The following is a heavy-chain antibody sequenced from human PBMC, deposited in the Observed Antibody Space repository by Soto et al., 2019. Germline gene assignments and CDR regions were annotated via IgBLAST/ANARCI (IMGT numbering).Heavy chain of an antibody. D-gene: IGHD6-13*01. CDR3: ARDQMQQLANNYYYYGMDV. CDR2: ISSSSSYI. V-gene: IGHV3-21*01. J-gene: IGHJ6*02. CDR1: GFTFSSYS. Sequence: GGSLRLSCAASGFTFSSYSMNWVRQAPGKGLEWVSSISSSSSYIYYADSVKGRFTISRDNAKNSLYLQMNSLRAEDTAVYYCARDQMQQLANNYYYYGMDVWGQGTTVTVSS.